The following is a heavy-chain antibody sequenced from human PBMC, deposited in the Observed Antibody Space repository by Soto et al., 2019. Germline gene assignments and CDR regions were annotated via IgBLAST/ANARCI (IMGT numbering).Heavy chain of an antibody. CDR1: GGSISSSSYY. CDR3: ARNWGLRSSFDY. Sequence: QLQLQESGPGLVKPSETLSLTCTVSGGSISSSSYYWGWIRQPPGKGLEWIGSIYYSGSTYYNPSLKSRVTISVDTSKNQFSLKLSSVTAADTAVYYCARNWGLRSSFDYWGQGTLVTVSS. CDR2: IYYSGST. V-gene: IGHV4-39*01. D-gene: IGHD5-12*01. J-gene: IGHJ4*02.